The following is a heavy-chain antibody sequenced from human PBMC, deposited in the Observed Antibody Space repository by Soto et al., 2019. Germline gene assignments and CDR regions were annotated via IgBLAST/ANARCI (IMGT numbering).Heavy chain of an antibody. V-gene: IGHV3-23*01. CDR1: GFTFSSYA. CDR2: ISGSGGST. D-gene: IGHD1-26*01. J-gene: IGHJ3*02. Sequence: GGSLRLSCAASGFTFSSYAMSWVRQAPGKGLEWVSAISGSGGSTYYADSVKGRFTISRDNSKNTLYLQMNSLRAEDTAVYYCAKGGLKWELGSSDAFDIWGQGTMVTVSS. CDR3: AKGGLKWELGSSDAFDI.